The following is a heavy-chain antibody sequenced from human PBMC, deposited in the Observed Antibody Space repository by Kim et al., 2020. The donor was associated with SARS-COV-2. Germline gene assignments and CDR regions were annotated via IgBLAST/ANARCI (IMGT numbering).Heavy chain of an antibody. CDR3: AKGQSGDIVVVPAYDY. Sequence: SVQGRFTISRDNAKNSMYLQMNSLRAEDTALYYCAKGQSGDIVVVPAYDYWGQGTLVTVSS. J-gene: IGHJ4*02. V-gene: IGHV3-9*01. D-gene: IGHD2-2*01.